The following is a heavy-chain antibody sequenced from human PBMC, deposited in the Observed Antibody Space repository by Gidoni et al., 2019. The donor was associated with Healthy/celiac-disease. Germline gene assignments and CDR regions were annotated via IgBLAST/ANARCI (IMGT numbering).Heavy chain of an antibody. V-gene: IGHV4-59*01. J-gene: IGHJ6*02. CDR2: IYYSGST. CDR1: GGSISSYY. CDR3: ARCSTVVTPPYYYYGMDV. D-gene: IGHD4-17*01. Sequence: QVQLQESGPGLVKPSETLSLTCTVSGGSISSYYWSWIRQPPGKGLEWIGYIYYSGSTNYNPSLKSRVTISVDTSKNQFSLKLSSVTAADTAVYYCARCSTVVTPPYYYYGMDVWGQGTTVTVSS.